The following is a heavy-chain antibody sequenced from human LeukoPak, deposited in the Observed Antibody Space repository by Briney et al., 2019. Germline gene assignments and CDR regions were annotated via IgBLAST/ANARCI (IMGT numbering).Heavy chain of an antibody. J-gene: IGHJ4*02. CDR1: GGSINSYW. D-gene: IGHD3-16*02. Sequence: SETLSLTCSVSGGSINSYWRSWIRQPAGKGLEFIGRIYTTGMTNYNPSLKSRVSMSVDTSKNQFSLEVRSVTAADTAVYFCARAGYTISSYRFDYWGQGALVTVS. CDR3: ARAGYTISSYRFDY. V-gene: IGHV4-4*07. CDR2: IYTTGMT.